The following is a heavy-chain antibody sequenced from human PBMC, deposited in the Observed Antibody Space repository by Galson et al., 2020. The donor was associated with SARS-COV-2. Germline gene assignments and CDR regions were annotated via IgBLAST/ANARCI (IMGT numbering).Heavy chain of an antibody. D-gene: IGHD5-18*01. CDR2: IDWDDDK. CDR3: ARVGYSYGELGPYYYGMDV. Sequence: SGPTLVKPTQTLTLTCTFSGFSLSTSGMCVSWIRQPPGKALEWLALIDWDDDKYYSTSLKTRLTISKDTSKNQVVLTMTNMDPVDTATYYCARVGYSYGELGPYYYGMDVWGQGTTVTVSS. V-gene: IGHV2-70*01. J-gene: IGHJ6*02. CDR1: GFSLSTSGMC.